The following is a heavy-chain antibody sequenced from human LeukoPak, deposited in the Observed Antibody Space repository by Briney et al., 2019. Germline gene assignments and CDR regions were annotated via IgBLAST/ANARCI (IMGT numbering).Heavy chain of an antibody. CDR1: GYTFTSYD. J-gene: IGHJ3*02. V-gene: IGHV1-8*01. CDR3: ARGRSMPNAFDI. CDR2: MNPNSGNT. D-gene: IGHD2-2*01. Sequence: GASVKVSCKASGYTFTSYDINWVRQATGQGLEWMGWMNPNSGNTGYAQKFQGRVTMTRNTSISTAYMELSSLRFEDTAVYCCARGRSMPNAFDIWGQGTMVTVSS.